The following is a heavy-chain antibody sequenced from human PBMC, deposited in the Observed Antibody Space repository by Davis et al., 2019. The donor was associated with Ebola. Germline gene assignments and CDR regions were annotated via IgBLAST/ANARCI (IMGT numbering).Heavy chain of an antibody. V-gene: IGHV3-30*03. D-gene: IGHD5-18*01. CDR3: ARDRGYSYGLPLAV. Sequence: GGSLRLSCAASGFTFSSYGMHWVRQAPGKGLEWVAVISYDGSNKYYADSVKGRFTISRDNSKNTLYLQMNSLRDEDTAVYYCARDRGYSYGLPLAVWGQGTLVTVSS. J-gene: IGHJ4*02. CDR1: GFTFSSYG. CDR2: ISYDGSNK.